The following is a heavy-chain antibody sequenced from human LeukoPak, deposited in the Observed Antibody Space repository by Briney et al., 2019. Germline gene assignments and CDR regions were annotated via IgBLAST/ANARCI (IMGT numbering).Heavy chain of an antibody. CDR2: ISWNSGSI. CDR3: AKGGDGYNPADFDY. D-gene: IGHD5-24*01. Sequence: GGSLRLSCAASGFIFDDYAMHWVRQAPGKGLEWVSGISWNSGSIGYADSVKGRFTISRDNAKNSLYLQMNSLRAEDTALYYCAKGGDGYNPADFDYWGQGTQVTVSS. J-gene: IGHJ4*02. V-gene: IGHV3-9*01. CDR1: GFIFDDYA.